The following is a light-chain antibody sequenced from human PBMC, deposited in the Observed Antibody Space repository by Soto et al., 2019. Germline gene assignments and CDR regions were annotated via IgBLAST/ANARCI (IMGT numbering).Light chain of an antibody. Sequence: DIQMTQSPSSLSASVGDRVTITCRASQSITYWLAWYQQKPGRAPKLLIYDVFNLQSGVPSRFSGSGSGTEFTLTISSLQPDESATYYCQQYHSFSFTFGHGTKLEIK. CDR3: QQYHSFSFT. CDR1: QSITYW. CDR2: DVF. J-gene: IGKJ2*01. V-gene: IGKV1-5*01.